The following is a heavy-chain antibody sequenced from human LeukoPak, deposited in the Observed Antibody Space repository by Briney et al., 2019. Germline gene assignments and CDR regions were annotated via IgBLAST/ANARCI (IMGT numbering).Heavy chain of an antibody. V-gene: IGHV1-2*02. CDR2: INPNSGGT. Sequence: ASVKVSFKVAGYTLNGYYLHWVRQAPGQGLEWMGWINPNSGGTSYAQKFQGRVTMTRDTSISTAYMELSRLRSDDTAVYYCARGRCSISSCYLFDYWGQGTLVTVSS. CDR1: GYTLNGYY. J-gene: IGHJ4*02. CDR3: ARGRCSISSCYLFDY. D-gene: IGHD2-2*01.